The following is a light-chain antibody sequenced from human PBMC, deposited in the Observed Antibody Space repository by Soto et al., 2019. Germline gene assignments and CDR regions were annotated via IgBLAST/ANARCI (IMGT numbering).Light chain of an antibody. J-gene: IGLJ1*01. CDR3: SSYTSSSTHV. Sequence: QSALTQPASVSRTPGQSITIYCTRTSSDVGAYNFVSWYQQHPGKVPKLMIFDVSSRPSGVSDRFSGSKSGNTASLTISGLQAEDEGDYYCSSYTSSSTHVFGSGTKLTVL. CDR1: SSDVGAYNF. CDR2: DVS. V-gene: IGLV2-14*03.